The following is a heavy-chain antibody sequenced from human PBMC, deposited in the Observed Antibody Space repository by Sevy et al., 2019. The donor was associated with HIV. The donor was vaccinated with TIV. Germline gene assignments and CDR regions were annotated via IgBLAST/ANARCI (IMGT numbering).Heavy chain of an antibody. CDR1: GGSISSISYY. V-gene: IGHV4-39*01. J-gene: IGHJ6*02. CDR2: IYYTGST. Sequence: SETLSLTCTVSGGSISSISYYWNWIRQPPGKGLEWIGSIYYTGSTYYKPSLKSRVTISKDTSKNQFSLKLTSVTAADTAVYYCARPEGLQLNYAMDVWGQGTTVTVSS. D-gene: IGHD3-3*01. CDR3: ARPEGLQLNYAMDV.